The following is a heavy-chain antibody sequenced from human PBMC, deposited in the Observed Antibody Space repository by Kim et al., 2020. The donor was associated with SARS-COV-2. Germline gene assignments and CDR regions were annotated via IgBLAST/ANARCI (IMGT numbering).Heavy chain of an antibody. CDR2: ISSSSSTI. J-gene: IGHJ4*02. CDR1: GFTFSSYS. CDR3: ARDPAPSVWFGELLAPYFYY. V-gene: IGHV3-48*02. Sequence: GGSLRLSCAASGFTFSSYSMNWVRQAPGKGLEWVSYISSSSSTIYYADSVKGRFTISRDNAKNSLYLQMNSLRDEDTAVYYCARDPAPSVWFGELLAPYFYYLGQGTLVTVSS. D-gene: IGHD3-10*01.